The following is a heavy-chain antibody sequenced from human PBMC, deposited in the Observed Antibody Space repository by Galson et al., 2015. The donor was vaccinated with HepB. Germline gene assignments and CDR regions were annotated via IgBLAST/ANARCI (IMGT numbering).Heavy chain of an antibody. CDR1: GFTFSSYS. CDR2: VTRTDSYM. J-gene: IGHJ6*02. Sequence: SLRLSCAASGFTFSSYSMNWVRQAPGKGLEWVSSVTRTDSYMYYADSVKGRFTISRDNAKNSLYLQMNSLRAEDTAVYYCARDSVDTPMVYYYGMDVWGQGTTVTVSS. CDR3: ARDSVDTPMVYYYGMDV. D-gene: IGHD5-18*01. V-gene: IGHV3-21*01.